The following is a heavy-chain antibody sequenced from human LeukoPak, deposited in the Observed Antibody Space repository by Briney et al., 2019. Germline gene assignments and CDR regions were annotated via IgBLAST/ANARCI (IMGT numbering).Heavy chain of an antibody. J-gene: IGHJ4*02. CDR1: GFTFSRYT. Sequence: GGSLRLSCEASGFTFSRYTMKWVRQAPGKGLEYVSSISSDSSSVYYADSVKGRFTISRDNAKNSLYLQLNSLRVEDAGVYYCARVPPSYWGQGTLVTVSS. V-gene: IGHV3-21*06. CDR2: ISSDSSSV. CDR3: ARVPPSY.